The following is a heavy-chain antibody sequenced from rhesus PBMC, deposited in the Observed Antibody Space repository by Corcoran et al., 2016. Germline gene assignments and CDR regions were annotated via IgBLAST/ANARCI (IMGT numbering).Heavy chain of an antibody. V-gene: IGHV4-76*01. CDR3: AGHIAAGLAFDF. Sequence: QVQLQESGPGVVKPSETLSLTCAVSGYSISSGYDWSWIRQPPGKGLEWIGYIYGSSGITNYNPSLKNRVTISKDTSKNQFSLKLSSVTAADTAVYYCAGHIAAGLAFDFWGQGLRVTVSS. J-gene: IGHJ3*01. D-gene: IGHD6-13*01. CDR1: GYSISSGYD. CDR2: IYGSSGIT.